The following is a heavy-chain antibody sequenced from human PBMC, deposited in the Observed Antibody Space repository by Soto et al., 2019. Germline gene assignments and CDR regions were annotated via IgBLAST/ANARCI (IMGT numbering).Heavy chain of an antibody. CDR1: GFTFTNYD. CDR3: VTDGSTSSGWAHADH. J-gene: IGHJ4*02. V-gene: IGHV3-48*02. Sequence: EVQLVESGGGLIQPGGSLRLSCAASGFTFTNYDMNWVRQAPGKGLEWISYIGTSGTTSSYADSVKGRLTISRDNGKNSLYLQRNSLRDEDTAVYYCVTDGSTSSGWAHADHWGQGTPVTVSS. CDR2: IGTSGTTS. D-gene: IGHD6-19*01.